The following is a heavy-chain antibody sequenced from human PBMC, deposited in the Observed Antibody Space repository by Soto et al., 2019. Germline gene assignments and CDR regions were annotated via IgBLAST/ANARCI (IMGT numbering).Heavy chain of an antibody. J-gene: IGHJ4*02. CDR2: ISAYNGNT. CDR1: GYTFTSYG. D-gene: IGHD3-3*01. CDR3: ARDGPPYYDFWSGYYSTFDY. Sequence: ASVKVSCKASGYTFTSYGISWVRQAPGQGLEWMGWISAYNGNTNYAQKLQGRVTMTTDTSTSTAYMELRSLRSDDTAVYYCARDGPPYYDFWSGYYSTFDYWGQGTLVTVSS. V-gene: IGHV1-18*01.